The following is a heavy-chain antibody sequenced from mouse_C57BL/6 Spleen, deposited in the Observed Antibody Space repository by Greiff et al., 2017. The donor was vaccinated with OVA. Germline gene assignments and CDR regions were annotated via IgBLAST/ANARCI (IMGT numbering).Heavy chain of an antibody. CDR1: GYAFTNYL. Sequence: QVQLQQSGAELVRPGTSVKVSCKASGYAFTNYLIEWVKQRPGQGLEWIGVINPGSGGTNYNEKFKGKATLTADKSSSTAYMQLSSLTSEDSAVYFGAREGIYYYFDDWGKGTTLTVSS. J-gene: IGHJ2*01. D-gene: IGHD1-1*01. CDR3: AREGIYYYFDD. CDR2: INPGSGGT. V-gene: IGHV1-54*01.